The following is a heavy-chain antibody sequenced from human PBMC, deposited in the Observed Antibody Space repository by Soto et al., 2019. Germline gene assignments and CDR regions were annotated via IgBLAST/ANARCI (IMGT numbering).Heavy chain of an antibody. Sequence: GGSLRLSCAASGFTFSRYAMNWVRQAPGRGLQWVSGISVSGDNTSYVESVRGRFTVYRDNSKNTLYLQMNNLRAEDTALYYCAKDGKMRTKVWFPAGYGMDVWGQGTTVTVSS. J-gene: IGHJ6*02. CDR1: GFTFSRYA. D-gene: IGHD3-10*01. CDR2: ISVSGDNT. CDR3: AKDGKMRTKVWFPAGYGMDV. V-gene: IGHV3-23*01.